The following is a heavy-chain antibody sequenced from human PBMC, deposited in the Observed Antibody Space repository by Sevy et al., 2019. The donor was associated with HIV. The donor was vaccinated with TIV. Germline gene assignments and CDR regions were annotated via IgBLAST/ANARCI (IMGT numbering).Heavy chain of an antibody. D-gene: IGHD3-22*01. CDR1: GYTFTGYY. CDR2: INPYSGGT. CDR3: ATTKDYYENSGDPFDY. J-gene: IGHJ4*02. V-gene: IGHV1-2*02. Sequence: ASVKVSCKASGYTFTGYYMHWVRQAPGQGLEWMGWINPYSGGTNYAQKFQGRVTMTEDTSTDTAYMELSSLRSENTAVYYCATTKDYYENSGDPFDYWGQGTLVTVSS.